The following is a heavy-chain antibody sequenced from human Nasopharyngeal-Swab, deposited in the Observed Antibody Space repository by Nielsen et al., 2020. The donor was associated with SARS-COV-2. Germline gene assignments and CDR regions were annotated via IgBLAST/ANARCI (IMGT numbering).Heavy chain of an antibody. CDR1: GGSISGFY. CDR2: ISDSGST. J-gene: IGHJ4*02. CDR3: TRGYGWYAY. D-gene: IGHD6-19*01. V-gene: IGHV4-59*01. Sequence: LETLSLTCTVSGGSISGFYWSWIRQLPGKGLEWIGYISDSGSTNYNPSLRSRVTISVDTSKNQFSLRLSSVTTADMAVYYCTRGYGWYAYWGQGTLVTVSS.